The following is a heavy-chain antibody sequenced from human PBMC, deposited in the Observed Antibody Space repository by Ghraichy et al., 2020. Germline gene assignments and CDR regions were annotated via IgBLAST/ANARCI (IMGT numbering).Heavy chain of an antibody. V-gene: IGHV4-34*01. CDR3: ARGGGYCSSTSCYNDF. CDR2: INHSASS. Sequence: SETLSLTCAVYGDTFNDYYWTWIRQPPGKGLEWIGEINHSASSKTNPSHKSRVAISVDTSKNQFSLRVTSVTAADTAVYYFARGGGYCSSTSCYNDFWSLGTLVTVSS. CDR1: GDTFNDYY. D-gene: IGHD2-2*02. J-gene: IGHJ4*02.